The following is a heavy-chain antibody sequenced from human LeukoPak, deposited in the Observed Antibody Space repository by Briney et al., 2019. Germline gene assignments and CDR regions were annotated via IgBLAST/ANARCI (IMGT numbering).Heavy chain of an antibody. CDR3: ARHPYLGYCSSTSCPKYNWFDP. CDR1: GGSISSSTDY. D-gene: IGHD2-2*01. Sequence: PSETLSLTCTVSGGSISSSTDYWGWIRQPSGKGLEWIGSIYYSGSTYYNPSLKSRVTISVDTSKNQFSLKLSSVTAADTAVYYCARHPYLGYCSSTSCPKYNWFDPWGQGTLVTVSS. J-gene: IGHJ5*02. V-gene: IGHV4-39*01. CDR2: IYYSGST.